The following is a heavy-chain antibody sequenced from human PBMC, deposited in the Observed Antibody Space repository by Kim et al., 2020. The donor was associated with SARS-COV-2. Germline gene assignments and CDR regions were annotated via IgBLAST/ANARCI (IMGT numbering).Heavy chain of an antibody. V-gene: IGHV1-8*01. CDR2: MNPNSGNT. Sequence: ASVKVSCKASGYTFTSYDINWVRQATGQGLEWMGWMNPNSGNTGYAQKFQGRVTMTRNTSISTAYMELSSLRSEDTAVYYCARALRYSIGWSHDLAYYYYYYGMDVWGQGTTVTVSS. CDR1: GYTFTSYD. CDR3: ARALRYSIGWSHDLAYYYYYYGMDV. D-gene: IGHD6-19*01. J-gene: IGHJ6*02.